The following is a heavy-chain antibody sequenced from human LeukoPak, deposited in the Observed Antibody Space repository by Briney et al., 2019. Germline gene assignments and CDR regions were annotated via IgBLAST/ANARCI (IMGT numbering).Heavy chain of an antibody. D-gene: IGHD3-22*01. V-gene: IGHV3-21*04. CDR1: GFTFSSYS. CDR2: ISSSSSYI. Sequence: GGSLILSCAASGFTFSSYSMNWVRQAPGKGLEWVSSISSSSSYIYYADSVKGRFTISRDNSKNTLYLQMNSLRAEDAAVYYCAKGYDSSGYRKYFQHWGQGTLVTVSS. CDR3: AKGYDSSGYRKYFQH. J-gene: IGHJ1*01.